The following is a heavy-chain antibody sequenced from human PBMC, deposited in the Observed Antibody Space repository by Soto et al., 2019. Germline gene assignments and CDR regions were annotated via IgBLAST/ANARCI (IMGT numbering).Heavy chain of an antibody. CDR1: GFTFGDYA. CDR3: TRDKEIFGYYYMDV. Sequence: GGSLRLSCTASGFTFGDYAMSWFRQAPGKGLEWVSFIRSKVYGGTTEYAASVKGRFTISRDDSKSIAYLQMNSLKTEDTAVYYCTRDKEIFGYYYMDVWGKGTTVTVSS. J-gene: IGHJ6*03. CDR2: IRSKVYGGTT. D-gene: IGHD3-3*01. V-gene: IGHV3-49*03.